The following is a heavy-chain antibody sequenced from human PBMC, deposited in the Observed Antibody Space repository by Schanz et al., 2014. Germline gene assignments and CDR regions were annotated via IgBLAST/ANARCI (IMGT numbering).Heavy chain of an antibody. CDR2: IIPVLNIA. CDR3: AGTYCSSTSCYTGYYYMDV. D-gene: IGHD2-2*02. J-gene: IGHJ6*03. Sequence: QVQLVQSGAEVKKPGASVKVSCKASGYTFTSYGISWVRQAPGQGLEWMGRIIPVLNIATYAQRFQGRVSITADTSTNTAYMELSSLTSEDTAVYYCAGTYCSSTSCYTGYYYMDVWGKGTTVTVSS. V-gene: IGHV1-69*04. CDR1: GYTFTSYG.